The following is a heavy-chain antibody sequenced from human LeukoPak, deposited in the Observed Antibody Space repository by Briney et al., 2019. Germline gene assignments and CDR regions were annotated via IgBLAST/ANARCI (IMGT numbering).Heavy chain of an antibody. J-gene: IGHJ4*02. CDR3: ARTNSGPFDY. V-gene: IGHV4-34*01. D-gene: IGHD1-1*01. Sequence: SENLSLTCAVYGGSFSGYYWSWIRQPPGKGLEWIGEINHSGSTNYNPSLKSRVTISVDTSKNQFSLKLSSVTAADTAVYYCARTNSGPFDYWGQGTLVTVSS. CDR2: INHSGST. CDR1: GGSFSGYY.